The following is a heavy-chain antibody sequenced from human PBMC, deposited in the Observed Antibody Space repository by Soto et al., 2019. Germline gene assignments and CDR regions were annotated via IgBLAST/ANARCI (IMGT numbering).Heavy chain of an antibody. Sequence: SETLCLTCTVSGGSISSYYWSWIRQPPGKGLEWIGYIYYSGSTNYNPSLKSRVTISVDSSKNQFSLKLSSVTAADTAVYYCARGHIAAAGTRGGWFDPWSQGTLVSVSS. D-gene: IGHD6-13*01. CDR1: GGSISSYY. CDR2: IYYSGST. CDR3: ARGHIAAAGTRGGWFDP. V-gene: IGHV4-59*01. J-gene: IGHJ5*02.